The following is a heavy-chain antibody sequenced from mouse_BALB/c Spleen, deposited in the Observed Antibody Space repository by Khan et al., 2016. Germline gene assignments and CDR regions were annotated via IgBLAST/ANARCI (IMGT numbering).Heavy chain of an antibody. Sequence: VQLKESGPDLVKPSQSLSLTCTVSGYSITSGFSWHWIRQFPGNKLEWMGYIHYSGSTNYNPSLKSRISITRDKSKNQFFLQLNSVTPEDTATXSCARPYGNFDYWGQGTTLTVSS. D-gene: IGHD2-10*02. J-gene: IGHJ2*01. V-gene: IGHV3-1*02. CDR3: ARPYGNFDY. CDR1: GYSITSGFS. CDR2: IHYSGST.